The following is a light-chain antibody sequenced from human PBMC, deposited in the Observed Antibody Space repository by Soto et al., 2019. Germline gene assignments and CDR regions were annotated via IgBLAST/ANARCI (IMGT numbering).Light chain of an antibody. V-gene: IGKV3D-15*01. J-gene: IGKJ4*01. CDR1: QSVSSN. CDR2: GAS. Sequence: EIVMTQSPATLSVSPGERATLSCRASQSVSSNLAWYQQKPGQAPRLLIYGASTRATGIPVRFSGSGSGTEFTLTISSLQAEAFAVSYCQQYNNWPLTFGGGTKVEIK. CDR3: QQYNNWPLT.